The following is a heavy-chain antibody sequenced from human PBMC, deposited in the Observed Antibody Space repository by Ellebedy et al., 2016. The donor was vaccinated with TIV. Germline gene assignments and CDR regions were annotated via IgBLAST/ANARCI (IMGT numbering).Heavy chain of an antibody. CDR3: ARDRALVD. CDR2: IKQDGSEK. V-gene: IGHV3-7*05. J-gene: IGHJ4*02. D-gene: IGHD3-10*01. Sequence: GESLKISXAASGFTFSSYWMSWVRQAPGKGLEWVANIKQDGSEKYYVDSVKGRFTISRDNSKNTLYLQMNSLRAEDTAVYYCARDRALVDWGQGTLVTVSS. CDR1: GFTFSSYW.